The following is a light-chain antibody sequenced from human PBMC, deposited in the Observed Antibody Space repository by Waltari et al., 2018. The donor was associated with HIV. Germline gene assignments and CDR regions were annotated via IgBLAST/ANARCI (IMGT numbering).Light chain of an antibody. CDR2: QDT. J-gene: IGLJ2*01. V-gene: IGLV3-1*01. Sequence: SYELTQPPSVSVSPGQTASITCSGHKLGAKYASWYQQKPGQSPVLVIYQDTKRPSGIPERFSGSSSGNTATLTISGTQAMDEADYYCQAWDSITLVVFGGGTKLTVL. CDR1: KLGAKY. CDR3: QAWDSITLVV.